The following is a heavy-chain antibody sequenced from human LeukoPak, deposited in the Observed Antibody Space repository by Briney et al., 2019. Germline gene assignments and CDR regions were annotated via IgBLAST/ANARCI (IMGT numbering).Heavy chain of an antibody. Sequence: SSETLSLTCTVSGGSISSYYWSWIRQPPGKRLEWIGYIYYSGSTNYNPSLKSRVTISVDTSKNQFSLKLSSVTAAGTAVYYCARHYGDYVNAKDAFDIWGQGTMVTVSS. CDR3: ARHYGDYVNAKDAFDI. CDR2: IYYSGST. D-gene: IGHD4-17*01. V-gene: IGHV4-59*08. J-gene: IGHJ3*02. CDR1: GGSISSYY.